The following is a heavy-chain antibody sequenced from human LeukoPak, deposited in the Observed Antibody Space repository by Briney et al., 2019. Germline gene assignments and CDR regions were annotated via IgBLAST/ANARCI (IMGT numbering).Heavy chain of an antibody. Sequence: GGSLRLSCAASGFTSSTYWMSWVRQAPGKGLEWVASIKRDGSETYYVDSVKGRFTLSRDNAKNSLYLQMNNLRADDTAVYYCARDRDSRWDFDLWGRGTLVTVSS. CDR1: GFTSSTYW. V-gene: IGHV3-7*01. J-gene: IGHJ2*01. CDR3: ARDRDSRWDFDL. D-gene: IGHD3-22*01. CDR2: IKRDGSET.